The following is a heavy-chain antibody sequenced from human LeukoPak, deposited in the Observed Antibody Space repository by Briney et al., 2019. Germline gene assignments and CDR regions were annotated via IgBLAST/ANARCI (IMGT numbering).Heavy chain of an antibody. CDR1: GFPFSSYW. J-gene: IGHJ6*03. Sequence: PGGSLRLSCAASGFPFSSYWMSWVRQAPGKGLEWVSAISGSGGSTYYADSVKGRFTISRDNSKNTLYLQMNSLRAEDTAVYYCAKWVTGYSSGWYEGYYYYMDVWGKGTTVTVSS. CDR2: ISGSGGST. D-gene: IGHD6-19*01. CDR3: AKWVTGYSSGWYEGYYYYMDV. V-gene: IGHV3-23*01.